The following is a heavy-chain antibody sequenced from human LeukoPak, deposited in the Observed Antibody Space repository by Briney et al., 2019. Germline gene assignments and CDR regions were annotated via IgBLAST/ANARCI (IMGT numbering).Heavy chain of an antibody. J-gene: IGHJ4*02. CDR3: ARLHFVVVPAARILGFDY. CDR2: IYYSGST. D-gene: IGHD2-2*01. Sequence: SETLSLTCTVSGGSISSSSYYWGWIRQPPGKGLEWIGSIYYSGSTYYNPSLKSRVTISVDTSKNQFSLKLSSVTAADTAVYYCARLHFVVVPAARILGFDYWGQGTLATVSS. V-gene: IGHV4-39*01. CDR1: GGSISSSSYY.